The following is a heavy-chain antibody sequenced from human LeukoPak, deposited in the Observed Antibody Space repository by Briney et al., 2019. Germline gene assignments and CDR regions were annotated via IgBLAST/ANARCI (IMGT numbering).Heavy chain of an antibody. CDR3: ARGRELLRLLNDAFDI. V-gene: IGHV1-8*03. J-gene: IGHJ3*02. Sequence: ASVKVSCKASGYTFTSYDINWVRQATGQGLEWMGWMNPNSGNTGYAQKFQGRVTITRNTSIGTAYMELSSLRSEDTAVYYCARGRELLRLLNDAFDIWGQGTMVTVSS. CDR1: GYTFTSYD. CDR2: MNPNSGNT. D-gene: IGHD1-26*01.